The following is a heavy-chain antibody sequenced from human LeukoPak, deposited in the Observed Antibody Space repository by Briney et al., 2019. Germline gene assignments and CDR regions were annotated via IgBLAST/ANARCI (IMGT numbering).Heavy chain of an antibody. D-gene: IGHD1-26*01. J-gene: IGHJ4*02. Sequence: GGSLRLPCAASGFTFSSYSMNWVRQAPGKGLEWVSSISSSSSYIYYADSVKGRFTISRDNAKNSLYLQMNSLRAEDTAVYYCARGALEDYFDYWGQGTLVTVSS. V-gene: IGHV3-21*01. CDR3: ARGALEDYFDY. CDR1: GFTFSSYS. CDR2: ISSSSSYI.